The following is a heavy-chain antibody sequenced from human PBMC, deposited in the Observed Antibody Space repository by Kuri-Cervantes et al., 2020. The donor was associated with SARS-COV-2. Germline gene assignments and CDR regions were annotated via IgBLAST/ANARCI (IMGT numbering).Heavy chain of an antibody. Sequence: GESLKISCAASGFTVSSNYMSWVRQAPGKGLEWVSVIYSGGSTYYADSVKGRFTISRDNSKNTLYLQMNSLRAEDTAVYYCAKGFLNWFDPWGQGTLVTVSS. D-gene: IGHD2/OR15-2a*01. V-gene: IGHV3-53*01. J-gene: IGHJ5*02. CDR1: GFTVSSNY. CDR2: IYSGGST. CDR3: AKGFLNWFDP.